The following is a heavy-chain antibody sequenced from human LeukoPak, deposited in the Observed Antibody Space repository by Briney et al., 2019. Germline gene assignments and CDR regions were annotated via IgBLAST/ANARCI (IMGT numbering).Heavy chain of an antibody. Sequence: PGGSLRLSCAASGFTFSSYAMSWVCQAPGKGLEWVSAISGSGGSTYYADSVKGRFTISRDNSKNTLYLQMNSLRAEDTAVYYCAKGGSGYVKGFDYWGQGTLVTVSS. J-gene: IGHJ4*02. V-gene: IGHV3-23*01. CDR2: ISGSGGST. CDR3: AKGGSGYVKGFDY. D-gene: IGHD5-12*01. CDR1: GFTFSSYA.